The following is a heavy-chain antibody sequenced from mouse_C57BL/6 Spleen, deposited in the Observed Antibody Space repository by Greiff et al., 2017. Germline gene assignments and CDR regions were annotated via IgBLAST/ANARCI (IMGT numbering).Heavy chain of an antibody. Sequence: VQLQQPGAELVRPGSSVKLSCKASGYTFTSYWMHWVKQRPIQGLEWIGNIDPSDSETHYNQKFKDKATLTVDKSSSTAYMQLSSLTSEDSAVYYCARPDSSGSHWFAYWGQGTLVTVSA. CDR1: GYTFTSYW. CDR3: ARPDSSGSHWFAY. D-gene: IGHD3-2*02. CDR2: IDPSDSET. V-gene: IGHV1-52*01. J-gene: IGHJ3*01.